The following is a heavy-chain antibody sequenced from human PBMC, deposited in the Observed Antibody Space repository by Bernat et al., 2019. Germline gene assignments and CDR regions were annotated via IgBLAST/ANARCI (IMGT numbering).Heavy chain of an antibody. CDR2: ISSSSRTI. CDR3: ARYGFWSGYYDY. Sequence: EVQLVESGGGLVQPGGSLSLSCAASGFTFSSYNMNWVRQAPGKGLEWVSYISSSSRTIYYADSVKGRFTISRDNAKNSLYLQMNSLRAEDTAVYYCARYGFWSGYYDYWGQGTLVTVSS. J-gene: IGHJ4*02. CDR1: GFTFSSYN. V-gene: IGHV3-48*01. D-gene: IGHD3-3*01.